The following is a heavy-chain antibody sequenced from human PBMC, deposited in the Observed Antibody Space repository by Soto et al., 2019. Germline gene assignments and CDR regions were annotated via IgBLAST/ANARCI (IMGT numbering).Heavy chain of an antibody. D-gene: IGHD5-18*01. CDR2: IIPIFGTA. CDR1: GGTFSSYA. Sequence: QVQLVQSGAEVKKPGSSVKVSCKASGGTFSSYAISWVRQAPGQGLEWMGGIIPIFGTANYAQKFQGRVTITADESTSSAYMERSSLRSEDTAVYYCARAYSYGYVYYDGMDVWGQGTTGTVSS. J-gene: IGHJ6*01. V-gene: IGHV1-69*01. CDR3: ARAYSYGYVYYDGMDV.